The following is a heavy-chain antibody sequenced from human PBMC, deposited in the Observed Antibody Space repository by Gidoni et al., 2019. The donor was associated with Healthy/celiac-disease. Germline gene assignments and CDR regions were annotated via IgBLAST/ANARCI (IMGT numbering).Heavy chain of an antibody. J-gene: IGHJ4*02. V-gene: IGHV4-34*01. CDR3: ARGRKGRYGSSWTDY. D-gene: IGHD6-13*01. CDR1: GGSFSGYS. CDR2: INHSVST. Sequence: QVQLQQWGAGLLKPSETLSLTCAVYGGSFSGYSWSWIRQPPGKGLEWIGEINHSVSTNYNPSLKSRVTIAADTAKNQFALKRSSVTAADTAVYYCARGRKGRYGSSWTDYWGQGTLVTVSS.